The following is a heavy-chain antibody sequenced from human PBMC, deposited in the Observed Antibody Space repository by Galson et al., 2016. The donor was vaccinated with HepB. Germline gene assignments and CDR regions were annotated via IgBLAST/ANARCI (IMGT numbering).Heavy chain of an antibody. Sequence: SLRLSCAASGFTFSETYMTWIRQAPGKGLEWISYITSSGGLSYYADSMEGRFTISRDNAKNSVYLQINSLRAEDTAVYYCASRGFYGSLDNWGQGAQVTVSS. V-gene: IGHV3-11*01. J-gene: IGHJ4*02. CDR3: ASRGFYGSLDN. CDR2: ITSSGGLS. D-gene: IGHD6-25*01. CDR1: GFTFSETY.